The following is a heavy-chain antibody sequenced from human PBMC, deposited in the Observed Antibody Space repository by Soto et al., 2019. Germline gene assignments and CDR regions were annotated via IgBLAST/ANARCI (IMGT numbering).Heavy chain of an antibody. J-gene: IGHJ1*01. CDR2: ISSGGSP. CDR3: TLNHCAGGGCSDRDY. Sequence: SETLSLTCDVSDESVTSPGNYWNWIRQRPDTGLEWIGYISSGGSPFYNPSLKSRVSISLDTSKNVISLALRSVTAADTAVYYCTLNHCAGGGCSDRDYWGRGTRVTVSS. CDR1: DESVTSPGNY. V-gene: IGHV4-31*11. D-gene: IGHD2-15*01.